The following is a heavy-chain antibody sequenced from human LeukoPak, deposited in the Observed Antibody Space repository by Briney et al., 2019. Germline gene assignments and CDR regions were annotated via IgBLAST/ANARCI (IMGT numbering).Heavy chain of an antibody. V-gene: IGHV4-39*07. CDR3: ARDLGTGSGIPLGY. CDR2: IYYSGST. J-gene: IGHJ4*02. Sequence: SETLSLTCTVSGGSISSSSYYWGWIRQPPGKGLEWIGSIYYSGSTYYNPSLKSRVTISVDTSKNQFSLKLSSVTAADTAVYYCARDLGTGSGIPLGYWGQGTLVTVSS. D-gene: IGHD3-10*01. CDR1: GGSISSSSYY.